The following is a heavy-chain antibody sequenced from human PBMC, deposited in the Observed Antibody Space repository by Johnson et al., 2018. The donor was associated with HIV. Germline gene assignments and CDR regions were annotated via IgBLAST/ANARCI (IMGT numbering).Heavy chain of an antibody. CDR1: GFTFSSYA. J-gene: IGHJ3*02. CDR3: AWDPSCMLVVADAFDI. V-gene: IGHV3-23*04. D-gene: IGHD3-22*01. Sequence: DVQVVESGGGLVQPGGSLRLSCAASGFTFSSYAMSWVRQAPGKGLEWVSAICGSGGSTYYADSVKGRFTISRDNSKNTLYLQMNIRRAADTAVYYWAWDPSCMLVVADAFDIWGQGTMVTVAS. CDR2: ICGSGGST.